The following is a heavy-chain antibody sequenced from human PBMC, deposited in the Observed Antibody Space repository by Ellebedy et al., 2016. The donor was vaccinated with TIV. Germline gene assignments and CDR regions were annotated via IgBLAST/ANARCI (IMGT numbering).Heavy chain of an antibody. CDR3: AADYDIVAGYYRGDAFDV. CDR1: GGSISGSNYY. V-gene: IGHV4-39*01. J-gene: IGHJ3*01. CDR2: INYSGTT. Sequence: SETLSLTXTVSGGSISGSNYYWGWIRQPPGKGLEWIGIINYSGTTYYNPSLNSRVTISIDTSKNQFSLKLNSVTAADTAVYYCAADYDIVAGYYRGDAFDVWGQGTMVTVSS. D-gene: IGHD3-9*01.